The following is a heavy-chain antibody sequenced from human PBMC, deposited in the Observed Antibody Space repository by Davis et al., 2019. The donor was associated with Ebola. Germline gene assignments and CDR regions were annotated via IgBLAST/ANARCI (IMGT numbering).Heavy chain of an antibody. J-gene: IGHJ4*02. CDR3: ARETEYSGYGES. CDR1: GGSISSHY. Sequence: PGGSLRLSCTVSGGSISSHYWSWIRQPPGKGLEWIGYVHYSGSTKYNPSLKSRVTISLDTSKNQFSLTLSSVTAADTAVYYCARETEYSGYGESWGQETLVTVSS. D-gene: IGHD5-12*01. CDR2: VHYSGST. V-gene: IGHV4-59*11.